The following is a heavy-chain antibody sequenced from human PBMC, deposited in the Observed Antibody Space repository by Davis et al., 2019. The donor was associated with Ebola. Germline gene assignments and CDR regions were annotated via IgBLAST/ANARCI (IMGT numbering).Heavy chain of an antibody. CDR3: ACSSIAVAGTDHFDY. CDR2: ISSSISYI. CDR1: GFTFRSYS. Sequence: GGSLRLSCAASGFTFRSYSMNWVRQAPGKGLEWVSSISSSISYIYYADSVKGRFTISRDNAKNSLYLQMNSLRAEDTAVYYCACSSIAVAGTDHFDYWGQGTLVTVSS. D-gene: IGHD6-19*01. V-gene: IGHV3-21*01. J-gene: IGHJ4*02.